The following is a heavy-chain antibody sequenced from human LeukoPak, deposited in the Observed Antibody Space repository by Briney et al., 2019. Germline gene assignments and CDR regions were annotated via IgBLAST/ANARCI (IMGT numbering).Heavy chain of an antibody. CDR1: GFTFSDYY. Sequence: GGSLRLSCAASGFTFSDYYMNWIRQAPGKGLEWVSYISSSGSTIFYTDSVKGRFTISRDNAKNSLYLQMNSLRTDDTAVYYCARDIVPRGPFDYWGQGTLVTVSS. CDR2: ISSSGSTI. J-gene: IGHJ4*02. D-gene: IGHD3-16*02. V-gene: IGHV3-11*01. CDR3: ARDIVPRGPFDY.